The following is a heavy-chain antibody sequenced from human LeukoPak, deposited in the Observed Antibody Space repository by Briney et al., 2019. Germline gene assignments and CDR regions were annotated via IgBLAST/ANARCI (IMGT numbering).Heavy chain of an antibody. CDR2: IYHSGST. V-gene: IGHV4-38-2*02. D-gene: IGHD6-13*01. CDR1: GYSISSGYY. CDR3: ARDGRSRSSSSWYPALWYSDL. Sequence: SETLSLTCTVSGYSISSGYYWGWIRQPPGKGLECIGSIYHSGSTYYNPSLKSRVTISVDTSKNQFSLKLSSVTAADTAVYYCARDGRSRSSSSWYPALWYSDLWGRGTLVTVSS. J-gene: IGHJ2*01.